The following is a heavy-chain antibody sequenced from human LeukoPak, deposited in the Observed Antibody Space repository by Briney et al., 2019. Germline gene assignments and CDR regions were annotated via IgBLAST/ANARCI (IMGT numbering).Heavy chain of an antibody. Sequence: VASVKVSCKASGYTFTSYGISWVRQAPGQGLEWMGWINPNSGGTNYAQKFQGRVTMTRDTSISTAYMELSRLRSDDTAVYYCARAAGTNWFDPWGQGTLVTVSS. CDR3: ARAAGTNWFDP. CDR1: GYTFTSYG. CDR2: INPNSGGT. V-gene: IGHV1-2*02. D-gene: IGHD6-13*01. J-gene: IGHJ5*02.